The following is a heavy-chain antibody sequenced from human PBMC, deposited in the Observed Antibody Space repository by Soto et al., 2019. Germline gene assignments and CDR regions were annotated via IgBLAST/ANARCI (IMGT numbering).Heavy chain of an antibody. CDR2: KYYSGIS. J-gene: IGHJ4*02. Sequence: QVQLQESGPGLLKPSETLTLTCTVTRGSVSSQTHFWTWIRQPPGKGLEWIGYKYYSGISNYNPSLQSRVTISVDTSKNQFSVRLTSVTAADTAVYYCVREDMSGTYYFDAWGQGALVTVSS. CDR1: RGSVSSQTHF. V-gene: IGHV4-61*01. D-gene: IGHD1-26*01. CDR3: VREDMSGTYYFDA.